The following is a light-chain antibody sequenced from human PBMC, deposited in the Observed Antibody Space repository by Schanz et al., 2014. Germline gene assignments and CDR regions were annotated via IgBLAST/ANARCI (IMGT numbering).Light chain of an antibody. CDR2: SDT. CDR1: NIGSKA. J-gene: IGLJ2*01. Sequence: SYELTQPHSVSVATAQMARITCGGNNIGSKAVHWYQQKPGQDPVLVIYSDTNRPSGIPERFSGSTSGNTATLTISGTQAMDEADYYCQSWDTTTLVFGGGTKLTVL. V-gene: IGLV3-12*02. CDR3: QSWDTTTLV.